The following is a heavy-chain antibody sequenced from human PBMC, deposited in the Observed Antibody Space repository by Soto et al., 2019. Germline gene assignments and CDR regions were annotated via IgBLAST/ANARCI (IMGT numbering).Heavy chain of an antibody. D-gene: IGHD1-26*01. CDR1: GYTLSDAN. CDR3: ARDLRAGGDY. V-gene: IGHV1-46*01. J-gene: IGHJ4*02. Sequence: QVQLVQSGAEVKKPGASVKVSCKASGYTLSDANINWVRQAPEQGPEWMGIINPRADSTNYAQKFQRRVTLTRDTSTSTVYMELSSLRTEDTAVSYCARDLRAGGDYWGQGTLVTVSS. CDR2: INPRADST.